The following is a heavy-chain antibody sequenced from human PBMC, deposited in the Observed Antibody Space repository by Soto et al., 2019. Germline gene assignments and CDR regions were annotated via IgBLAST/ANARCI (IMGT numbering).Heavy chain of an antibody. CDR3: ARGSTVTPFDY. CDR2: INHSGST. D-gene: IGHD4-17*01. CDR1: GGSFSGYY. V-gene: IGHV4-34*01. J-gene: IGHJ4*02. Sequence: SETLSLTCAVYGGSFSGYYWSWIRQPPGKGLEWIGEINHSGSTNYNPSLKSRVTISVDTSKNQFSLKLSSVTAADTAVYYCARGSTVTPFDYWGQGTLVTASS.